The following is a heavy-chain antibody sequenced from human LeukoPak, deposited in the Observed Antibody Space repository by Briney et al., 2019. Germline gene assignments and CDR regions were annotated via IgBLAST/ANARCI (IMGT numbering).Heavy chain of an antibody. Sequence: GGSLRLSCAASGFTFSSYGMHWVRQAPGKGLEWVAVISYDGNNKYYVDSVKGRFTISRDNSKNTLYLQMNSLRAEDTAVYYCAKRGLQYSSSWYAFDIWGQGTMVTASS. CDR2: ISYDGNNK. D-gene: IGHD6-13*01. CDR1: GFTFSSYG. J-gene: IGHJ3*02. V-gene: IGHV3-30*18. CDR3: AKRGLQYSSSWYAFDI.